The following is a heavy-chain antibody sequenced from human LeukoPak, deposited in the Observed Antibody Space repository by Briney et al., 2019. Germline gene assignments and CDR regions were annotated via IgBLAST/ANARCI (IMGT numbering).Heavy chain of an antibody. CDR1: DGSIRNYY. CDR2: IYYSGST. V-gene: IGHV4-59*01. Sequence: KPSETLSLTCTVSDGSIRNYYGSWIRQPPGKGLEWIGYIYYSGSTTYNPYLKSRVTMSVDMPKNQFSLRLNSVTAADTAVYYCARGASTFDYWGQGTLVTVSS. D-gene: IGHD2-2*01. CDR3: ARGASTFDY. J-gene: IGHJ4*02.